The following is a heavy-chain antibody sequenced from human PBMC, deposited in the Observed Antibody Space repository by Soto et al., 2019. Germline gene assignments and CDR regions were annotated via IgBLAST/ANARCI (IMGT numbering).Heavy chain of an antibody. J-gene: IGHJ5*02. D-gene: IGHD3-3*01. V-gene: IGHV3-7*01. Sequence: GGSLRLSCAASGFTFSSYWMSWVRQAPGKGLEWVANIKQDGSEKYYVDSVKGRFTISRDNAKNSLYLQMNSLRAEDTAVYYCARRGEYYDFWSGYSSPLDNWFDPWGQGTLVTAPQ. CDR3: ARRGEYYDFWSGYSSPLDNWFDP. CDR2: IKQDGSEK. CDR1: GFTFSSYW.